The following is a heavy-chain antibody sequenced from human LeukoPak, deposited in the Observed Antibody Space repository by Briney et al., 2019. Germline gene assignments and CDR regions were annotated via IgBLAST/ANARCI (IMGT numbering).Heavy chain of an antibody. CDR3: ARSRGIPEYYFDY. CDR2: IIPIFGTA. D-gene: IGHD2-21*01. Sequence: SVKVSCKASGGTFSSYAISWVRQAPGQGLEWMGGIIPIFGTAYYAQKFQGRVTITADESTSTAYMELSSLRSEDTAVYYCARSRGIPEYYFDYWGQGTLVTVSS. CDR1: GGTFSSYA. V-gene: IGHV1-69*13. J-gene: IGHJ4*02.